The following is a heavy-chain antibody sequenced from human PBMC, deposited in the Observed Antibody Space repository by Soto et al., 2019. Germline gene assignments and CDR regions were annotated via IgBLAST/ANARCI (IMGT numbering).Heavy chain of an antibody. J-gene: IGHJ4*02. CDR1: GVSISGYY. Sequence: PSETLSLTCTVSGVSISGYYWTLIRQPPQKGLELIGYIYHTGSTHYNPSLKSRVTISIDTSRSQFSLILTSVTAADTAVYYCARQKGSSYGPFDYWGQGTLVTVSS. D-gene: IGHD4-17*01. CDR3: ARQKGSSYGPFDY. CDR2: IYHTGST. V-gene: IGHV4-59*08.